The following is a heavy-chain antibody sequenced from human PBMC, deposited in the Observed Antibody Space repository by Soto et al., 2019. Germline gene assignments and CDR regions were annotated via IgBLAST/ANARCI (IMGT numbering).Heavy chain of an antibody. J-gene: IGHJ4*02. CDR3: ARSSFDY. CDR1: GFTFSGYT. Sequence: GGSLRLSCAASGFTFSGYTMNWVRQAPGKGLEWVSSITSGSSYIYYADSVKGRFTISRDNAKNSLYLQINSLRAEDTAMYYCARSSFDYWGQGTLVTISS. CDR2: ITSGSSYI. V-gene: IGHV3-21*01.